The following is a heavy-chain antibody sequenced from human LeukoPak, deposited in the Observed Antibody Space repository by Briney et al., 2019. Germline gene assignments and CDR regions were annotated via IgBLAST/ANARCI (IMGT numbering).Heavy chain of an antibody. CDR2: IYYSGST. D-gene: IGHD5-24*01. Sequence: PSETLSLTCTVSGGSISSSSYYWGWIRQPPGKGLEWIGSIYYSGSTYYNPSLKSRVTISVDTSKNQFSLKLSSVTPEDTAVYYCARGWLQYDWYFDLWGRGTLVTVSS. CDR1: GGSISSSSYY. V-gene: IGHV4-39*01. CDR3: ARGWLQYDWYFDL. J-gene: IGHJ2*01.